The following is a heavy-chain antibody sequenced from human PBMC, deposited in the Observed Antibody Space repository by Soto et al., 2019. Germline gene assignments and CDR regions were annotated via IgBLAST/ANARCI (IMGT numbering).Heavy chain of an antibody. V-gene: IGHV4-59*08. D-gene: IGHD1-26*01. CDR3: ARRYGGNLDY. Sequence: SETLSLTCTVSGGSISRYYWNWIRQPPGKGLEWIGYIYYSGSTNYNPSLKSRVTISVDTSKNQFSLKLSSVTAADTAVYYCARRYGGNLDYWGQGTLVTVSS. CDR2: IYYSGST. CDR1: GGSISRYY. J-gene: IGHJ4*02.